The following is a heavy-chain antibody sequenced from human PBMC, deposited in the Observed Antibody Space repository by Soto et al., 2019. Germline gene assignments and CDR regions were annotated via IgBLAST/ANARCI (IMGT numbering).Heavy chain of an antibody. CDR2: ISSNGGST. Sequence: GGSLRLSCSASGFTFSSYAMHWVRQAPGKGLEYVSAISSNGGSTYYADSVKCRFTISRDNSKNTLYLQMSSLRAEDTAVYYCVKGYCSSTSCYRIDPWGQGILVTVSS. CDR3: VKGYCSSTSCYRIDP. CDR1: GFTFSSYA. J-gene: IGHJ5*02. D-gene: IGHD2-2*02. V-gene: IGHV3-64D*06.